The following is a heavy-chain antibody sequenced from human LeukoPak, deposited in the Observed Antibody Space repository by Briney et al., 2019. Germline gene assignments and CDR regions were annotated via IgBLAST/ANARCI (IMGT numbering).Heavy chain of an antibody. J-gene: IGHJ5*02. V-gene: IGHV1-2*02. Sequence: GASVKVSCKASGYTFTGYYMHWVRQAPGQGLEWMGWINPNSGGTNYAQKFQGRVTMTRDTSISTAYMELSRLRSDDTAVYYCARAGNWYYYDSSGYSNWFDPWGQGTLVTVSS. CDR2: INPNSGGT. CDR3: ARAGNWYYYDSSGYSNWFDP. D-gene: IGHD3-22*01. CDR1: GYTFTGYY.